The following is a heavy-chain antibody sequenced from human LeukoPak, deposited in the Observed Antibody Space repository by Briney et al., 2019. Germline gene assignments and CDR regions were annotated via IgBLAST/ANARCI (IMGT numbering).Heavy chain of an antibody. V-gene: IGHV4-59*01. Sequence: PSETLSLTCTVSGGSISSYYWSWIRQPPGKGLEWIGYIYYSGSTNYNPSLKSRVTISVDTSKNQFSLKLRSVTAADTAVYYCGREDLDIWAGYPSRGGDVWGQGNTVTVSS. CDR2: IYYSGST. J-gene: IGHJ6*02. CDR1: GGSISSYY. D-gene: IGHD3-9*01. CDR3: GREDLDIWAGYPSRGGDV.